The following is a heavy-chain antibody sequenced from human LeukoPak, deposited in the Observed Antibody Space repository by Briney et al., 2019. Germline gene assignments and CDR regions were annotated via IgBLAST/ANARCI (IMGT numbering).Heavy chain of an antibody. CDR2: IYSGGYT. J-gene: IGHJ4*02. V-gene: IGHV3-NL1*01. Sequence: GGSLRLSCAASGFTFSNYRMNWVRQAPGKGLEWVSVIYSGGYTYYADSVKGRFTISRDNSKNTLYLQMNSLRAEDTAVYYCAKDLGNYYDSSGPFDYWGQGTLVTVSS. D-gene: IGHD3-22*01. CDR3: AKDLGNYYDSSGPFDY. CDR1: GFTFSNYR.